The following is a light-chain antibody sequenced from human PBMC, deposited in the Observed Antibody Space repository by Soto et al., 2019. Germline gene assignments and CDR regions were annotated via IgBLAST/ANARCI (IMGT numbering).Light chain of an antibody. V-gene: IGKV3-20*01. CDR1: QSVSSSY. Sequence: EIVLTQSPGTLSLSPGERATLSCRASQSVSSSYLAWYQQKPGQAPRLLIYGASSRATGIPDRFSGSGSGTDFTLTISRLEPEDFAMYYCQQYDTYSPRLAFGGGTKVDIK. CDR3: QQYDTYSPRLA. J-gene: IGKJ4*01. CDR2: GAS.